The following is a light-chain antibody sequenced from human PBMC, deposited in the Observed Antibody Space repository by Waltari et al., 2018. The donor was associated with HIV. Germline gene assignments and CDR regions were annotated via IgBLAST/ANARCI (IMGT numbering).Light chain of an antibody. CDR1: SANIGREP. Sequence: QSVLTQPPSASGPPGQRVTIPCPGSSANIGREPVTWYQQPPATAPKLLIHTNNQRPSGVPDRSSGSKSGTSASLAISGLQSEDEADYYCAAWDDSLNGWVFGGVTKLTVL. V-gene: IGLV1-44*01. J-gene: IGLJ3*02. CDR2: TNN. CDR3: AAWDDSLNGWV.